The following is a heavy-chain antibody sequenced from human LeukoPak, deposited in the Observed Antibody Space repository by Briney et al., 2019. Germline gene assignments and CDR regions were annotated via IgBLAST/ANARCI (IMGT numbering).Heavy chain of an antibody. Sequence: PSETLSLTCAVYGGSFSGYYWSWIRQPPGKGLEWIGEINHSGSTNYNPSLKSRVTISVDTSKNQLSLKLSSVTAADTAVYYCAGRTVTTMGSWFDPWGQGTLVTVSS. CDR2: INHSGST. V-gene: IGHV4-34*01. D-gene: IGHD4-17*01. CDR1: GGSFSGYY. J-gene: IGHJ5*02. CDR3: AGRTVTTMGSWFDP.